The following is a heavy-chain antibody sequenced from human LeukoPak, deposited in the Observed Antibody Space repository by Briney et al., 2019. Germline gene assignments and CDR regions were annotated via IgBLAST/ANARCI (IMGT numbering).Heavy chain of an antibody. D-gene: IGHD3-10*01. V-gene: IGHV4-61*01. Sequence: SETLSLTCTVSGGSVSSGSYYWSWIRQPPGKGLEWIGYIYYSGSTNYNPSLKSRVTISVDTSKNQFSLKLSSVTAADTAVYYCARDPGSGRKDAFDIWGQGTMVTVSS. J-gene: IGHJ3*02. CDR3: ARDPGSGRKDAFDI. CDR2: IYYSGST. CDR1: GGSVSSGSYY.